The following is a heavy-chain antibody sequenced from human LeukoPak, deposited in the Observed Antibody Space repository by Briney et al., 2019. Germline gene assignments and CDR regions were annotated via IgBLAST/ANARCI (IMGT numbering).Heavy chain of an antibody. Sequence: GASVKVSCKASGGTSISYAISWVRQAPGQGREWMGGIIPILGTANYAQKFQGRVTITADESTSTAYMELSSLRSEDTAVYYCARIGLWYAFDIWDQGTMVTVSS. J-gene: IGHJ3*02. D-gene: IGHD5-18*01. CDR3: ARIGLWYAFDI. CDR1: GGTSISYA. CDR2: IIPILGTA. V-gene: IGHV1-69*13.